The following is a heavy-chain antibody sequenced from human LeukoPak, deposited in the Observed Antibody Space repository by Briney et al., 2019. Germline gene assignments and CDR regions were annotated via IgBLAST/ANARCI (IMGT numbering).Heavy chain of an antibody. CDR3: AILRTSYFEY. Sequence: GGSLRLSYAAAGFTVSSNYRGWVRQAPGKGLEWVSVIYYGDSTYYADSVMGRFTISRDNSKNTLYLQMNSLRAEDTAVYYCAILRTSYFEYWGQGTLVTVSS. CDR2: IYYGDST. CDR1: GFTVSSNY. J-gene: IGHJ4*02. V-gene: IGHV3-53*01.